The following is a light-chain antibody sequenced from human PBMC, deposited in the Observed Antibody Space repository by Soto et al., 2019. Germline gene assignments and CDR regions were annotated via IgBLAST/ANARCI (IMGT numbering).Light chain of an antibody. CDR1: QTVSSS. CDR2: EAS. J-gene: IGKJ4*01. Sequence: EIVLTQSPATLSLSPGERATLSCRASQTVSSSLAWYQQKPGQAPRLLIYEASSRATGIPDRFSGGGSGTDFTLTISRLEPEDFAVYYCQQFSSYPLTFGGGTKVDIK. CDR3: QQFSSYPLT. V-gene: IGKV3-20*01.